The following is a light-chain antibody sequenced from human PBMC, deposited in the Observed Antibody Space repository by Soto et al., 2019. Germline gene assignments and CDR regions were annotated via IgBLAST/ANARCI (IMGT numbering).Light chain of an antibody. V-gene: IGKV3-20*01. CDR2: GAS. J-gene: IGKJ1*01. CDR3: QQYGRT. Sequence: PGERAALSCRASESVSGSYTAWYQQKVGQSPRLLIYGASNRATGIPDRFSGSGSGTDFTLTISRLEPEDFAMYYCQQYGRTFGLGTKVDIK. CDR1: ESVSGSY.